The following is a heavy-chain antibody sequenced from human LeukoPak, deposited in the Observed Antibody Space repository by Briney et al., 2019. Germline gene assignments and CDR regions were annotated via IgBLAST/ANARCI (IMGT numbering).Heavy chain of an antibody. J-gene: IGHJ4*02. CDR1: GFSVSSDY. CDR3: ARGDRAAAAFDS. V-gene: IGHV3-53*01. D-gene: IGHD6-13*01. Sequence: GGSLRLSCAASGFSVSSDYMNWVRQAPGKGLDWVSVIYSGGRTYYTDSVKGRFTISRDNSKNTLYLQMNSLRAEDTAVYYCARGDRAAAAFDSWGQGTLVTVSS. CDR2: IYSGGRT.